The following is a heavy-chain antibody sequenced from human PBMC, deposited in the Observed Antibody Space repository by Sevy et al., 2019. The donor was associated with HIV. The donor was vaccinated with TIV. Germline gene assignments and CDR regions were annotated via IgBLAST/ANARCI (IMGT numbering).Heavy chain of an antibody. CDR1: DGSFSGYY. J-gene: IGHJ5*02. CDR2: INESGIT. CDR3: ARSPPVVVVPGAPSWFDP. Sequence: SETLSLTCAVHDGSFSGYYWNWIRQLPGKGLEWIGEINESGITYYNPSLKSRVTSSVDTSKKQFSLKLNSLTAADTAVYFCARSPPVVVVPGAPSWFDPWGQGTLVTVSS. D-gene: IGHD2-2*01. V-gene: IGHV4-34*01.